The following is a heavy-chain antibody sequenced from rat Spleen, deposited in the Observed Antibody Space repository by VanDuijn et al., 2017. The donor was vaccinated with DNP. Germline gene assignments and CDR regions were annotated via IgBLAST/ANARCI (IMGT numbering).Heavy chain of an antibody. Sequence: EVQLVESGGGLVQPGRSLKLSCAASGFTFSDYYMAWVRPAPTKGLECVAYISYDGDSTYYGDSVKGRFTISRDNAKSALYLQMNSLRSEDMATYYCARWDSTGITTGFAYWGQGTLVTVSS. CDR3: ARWDSTGITTGFAY. D-gene: IGHD1-9*01. CDR2: ISYDGDST. V-gene: IGHV5-22*01. CDR1: GFTFSDYY. J-gene: IGHJ3*01.